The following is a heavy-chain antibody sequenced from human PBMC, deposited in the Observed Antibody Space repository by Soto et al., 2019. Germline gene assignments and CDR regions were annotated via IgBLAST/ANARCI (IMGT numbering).Heavy chain of an antibody. Sequence: EVQLVESGGGLVQPGGSLRLSCVASGFTFSSYSMVWVRQAPGKGLEWIAYIFASSTTIYYVDSVKGRFTVSRDNTQNSLFRLMNSLRAEDTAIYYCAGAAEWAFGYWGQGSQVIVSS. V-gene: IGHV3-48*04. J-gene: IGHJ4*02. CDR3: AGAAEWAFGY. D-gene: IGHD1-26*01. CDR2: IFASSTTI. CDR1: GFTFSSYS.